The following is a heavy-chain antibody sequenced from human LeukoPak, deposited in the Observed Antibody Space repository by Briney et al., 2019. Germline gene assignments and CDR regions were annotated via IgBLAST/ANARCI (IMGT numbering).Heavy chain of an antibody. D-gene: IGHD6-13*01. CDR3: ATYAAAGTGAHFDH. J-gene: IGHJ4*02. CDR1: GYTLTELS. V-gene: IGHV1-24*01. Sequence: ASVKVSFKVSGYTLTELSMHWVRQAPGKGLEWMGGFDPEDGETIYAQKFQGRVTMTEDTSTDTAYMELSSLRSEDTAVYYCATYAAAGTGAHFDHWGQGTLVTVSS. CDR2: FDPEDGET.